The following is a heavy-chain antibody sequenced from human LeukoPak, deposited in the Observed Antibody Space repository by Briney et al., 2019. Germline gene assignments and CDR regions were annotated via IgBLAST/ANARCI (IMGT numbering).Heavy chain of an antibody. D-gene: IGHD3-22*01. CDR2: IKQDGSEK. J-gene: IGHJ5*02. V-gene: IGHV3-7*01. CDR1: GFRFSTYW. Sequence: GGSLRLSCAASGFRFSTYWMSWVRQAPGKGLEWVANIKQDGSEKYYVDSVKGRFTVSRDNAKNSLYLEMNSLRAEDTAVYYCTRSGYSEFKCGYFQRLEGWFDPWGQGTLVTVSS. CDR3: TRSGYSEFKCGYFQRLEGWFDP.